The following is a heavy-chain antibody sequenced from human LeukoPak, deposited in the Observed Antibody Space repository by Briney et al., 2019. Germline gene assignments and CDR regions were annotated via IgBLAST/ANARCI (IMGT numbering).Heavy chain of an antibody. CDR1: GYTFTDYY. CDR3: ARGKSSSWYLMYYFDY. J-gene: IGHJ4*02. CDR2: INPNSGNT. V-gene: IGHV1-18*04. Sequence: GASVKVFCKASGYTFTDYYMHWVRQAPGQGLEWMGWINPNSGNTNYAQKLQGRVTMTTDTSTSTAYMELRSLRSDDTAVYYCARGKSSSWYLMYYFDYWGQGTLVTVSS. D-gene: IGHD6-13*01.